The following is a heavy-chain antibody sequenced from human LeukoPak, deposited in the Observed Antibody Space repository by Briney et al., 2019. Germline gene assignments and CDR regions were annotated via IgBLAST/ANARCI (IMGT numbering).Heavy chain of an antibody. CDR2: IYYSGST. D-gene: IGHD3-10*01. Sequence: NPSETLSLTCTVSGGSISSGDCYWSWIRQPPRKGLEWIGYIYYSGSTYYNPSLKSRVTISVDTSKNQFPLKLSSVTAADTAVYYCAGLGEAYWGQGTLVTVSS. J-gene: IGHJ4*02. CDR3: AGLGEAY. V-gene: IGHV4-30-4*08. CDR1: GGSISSGDCY.